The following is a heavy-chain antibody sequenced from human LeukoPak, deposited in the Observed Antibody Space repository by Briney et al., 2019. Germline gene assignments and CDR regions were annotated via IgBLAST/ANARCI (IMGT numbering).Heavy chain of an antibody. V-gene: IGHV5-51*03. CDR3: ARFLYASGRIFDF. J-gene: IGHJ4*02. CDR2: IYPGDSNT. D-gene: IGHD3-10*01. Sequence: GESLKSSCKGSGYSFSSYWIGWVRQMPGKGLEWMGIIYPGDSNTRYSPSFQGQVTISADKSISTAYLQWSSLKASDAAMYYCARFLYASGRIFDFWGQGTLVTVSS. CDR1: GYSFSSYW.